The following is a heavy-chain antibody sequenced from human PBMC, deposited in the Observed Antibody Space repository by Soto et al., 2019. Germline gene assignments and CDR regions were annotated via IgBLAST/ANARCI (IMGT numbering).Heavy chain of an antibody. CDR3: ARHPRYFDWLSGIDY. D-gene: IGHD3-9*01. CDR1: GGSISSYY. Sequence: SETLSLTCTVSGGSISSYYWSWIRQPPGKGLEWIGYIYYSGSTNYNPSLKSRVTISVDTSKNQFSLKLSSVTAADTAVYYCARHPRYFDWLSGIDYSGQGTLVTVSS. J-gene: IGHJ4*02. CDR2: IYYSGST. V-gene: IGHV4-59*08.